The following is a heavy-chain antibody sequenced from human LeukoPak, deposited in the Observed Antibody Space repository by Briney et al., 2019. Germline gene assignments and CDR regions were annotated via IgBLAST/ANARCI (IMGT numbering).Heavy chain of an antibody. Sequence: GGSLRLSCAASGFTFSSYSMNWVRQAPGKGLEWVSYISSSSSTIYYADSVKGRFTISRDNAKNSLYLQMNSLRAEDTAVYYCAREVRGMGIVPHSDYWRQGTLVTVSS. J-gene: IGHJ4*02. CDR1: GFTFSSYS. CDR2: ISSSSSTI. CDR3: AREVRGMGIVPHSDY. D-gene: IGHD3-10*01. V-gene: IGHV3-48*04.